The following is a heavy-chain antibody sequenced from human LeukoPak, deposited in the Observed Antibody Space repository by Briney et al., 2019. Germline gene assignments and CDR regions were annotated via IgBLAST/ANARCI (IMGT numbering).Heavy chain of an antibody. D-gene: IGHD3-22*01. CDR3: ARDYYDSSGYYYFDY. CDR1: GFTFSDYY. CDR2: ISSSGNTT. V-gene: IGHV3-11*04. Sequence: PGGSLRLSCAASGFTFSDYYMSWIRQAPGKGLEWVSYISSSGNTTYHADSVKGRFTISRDNAKNSLYLQMSSLRAEDTAVYYCARDYYDSSGYYYFDYWGQGTLVTVSS. J-gene: IGHJ4*02.